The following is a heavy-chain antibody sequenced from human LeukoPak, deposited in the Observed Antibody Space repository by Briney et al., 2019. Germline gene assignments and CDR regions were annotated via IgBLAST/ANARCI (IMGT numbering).Heavy chain of an antibody. J-gene: IGHJ6*02. Sequence: ASVKVSCKASGYTCTSYGISWVRQAPGQGLEWMGWISAYNGNTNYAQKLQGRVTMTTDTSTSTAYMELRSLRSDDTAVYYCARASSTRGNYYYGMDVWGQGTTVTVSS. D-gene: IGHD2-2*01. CDR2: ISAYNGNT. CDR1: GYTCTSYG. V-gene: IGHV1-18*01. CDR3: ARASSTRGNYYYGMDV.